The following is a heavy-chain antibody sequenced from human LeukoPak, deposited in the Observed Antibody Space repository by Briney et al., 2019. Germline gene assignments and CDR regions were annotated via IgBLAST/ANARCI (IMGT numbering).Heavy chain of an antibody. CDR2: IYHSGST. V-gene: IGHV4-38-2*02. CDR3: ARADFWSGYYYNWFDP. J-gene: IGHJ5*02. Sequence: PSETLSLTCTVSGGSISSGYYWGWIRQPPGKGLEWIGSIYHSGSTYYNPSLKSRVTISVDTSKNQFSLKLSSVTAADTAVYYCARADFWSGYYYNWFDPWGQGTLVTVSS. CDR1: GGSISSGYY. D-gene: IGHD3-3*01.